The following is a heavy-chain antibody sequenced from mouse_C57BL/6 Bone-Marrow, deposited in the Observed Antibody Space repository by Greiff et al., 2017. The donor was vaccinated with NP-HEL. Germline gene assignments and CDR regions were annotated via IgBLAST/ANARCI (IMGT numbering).Heavy chain of an antibody. CDR2: ISYDGSN. J-gene: IGHJ4*01. CDR1: GYSITSGYY. CDR3: ARDRVYYYGSFYAMDY. Sequence: ESGPGLVKPSQSLSLTCSVTGYSITSGYYWNWIRQFPGNKLEWMGYISYDGSNNYNPSLKNRISITRDTSKNQFFLKLNSVTTEDTATYYCARDRVYYYGSFYAMDYWGQGTSVTVSS. V-gene: IGHV3-6*01. D-gene: IGHD1-1*01.